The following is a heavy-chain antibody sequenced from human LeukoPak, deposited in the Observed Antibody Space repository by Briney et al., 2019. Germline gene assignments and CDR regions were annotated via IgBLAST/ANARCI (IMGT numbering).Heavy chain of an antibody. Sequence: GGSLRLSCEASGFPVGSYYLTWVRQAPGKGLEWVSAVYKGGTTYYAESVKGRFTISRDNAKNSLYLQMNSLRAEDTAVYYCARHDSGSYYVLVGAFDIWGQGTMVTVSS. D-gene: IGHD1-26*01. V-gene: IGHV3-66*04. CDR1: GFPVGSYY. J-gene: IGHJ3*02. CDR3: ARHDSGSYYVLVGAFDI. CDR2: VYKGGTT.